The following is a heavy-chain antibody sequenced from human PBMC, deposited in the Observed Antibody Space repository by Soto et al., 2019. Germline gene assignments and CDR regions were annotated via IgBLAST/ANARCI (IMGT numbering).Heavy chain of an antibody. D-gene: IGHD2-21*02. CDR2: ISSSSSSSI. J-gene: IGHJ2*01. CDR3: AREGVVTAMNWYFDL. Sequence: EVQLVESGGGLVQPGGSLRLSCAASGFTFSSYSMNWVRQAPGKGLEWVSYISSSSSSSIYYADSVKGRFTISRDNAKNSLDLQMNSLRDEDTAVYYCAREGVVTAMNWYFDLWGRGTLVTVSS. V-gene: IGHV3-48*02. CDR1: GFTFSSYS.